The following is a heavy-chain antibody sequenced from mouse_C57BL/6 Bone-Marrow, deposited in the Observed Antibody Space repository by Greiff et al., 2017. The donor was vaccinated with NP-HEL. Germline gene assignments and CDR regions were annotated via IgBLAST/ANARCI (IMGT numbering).Heavy chain of an antibody. V-gene: IGHV5-17*01. Sequence: VQLKESGGGLVKPGGSLKLSCAASGFTFSDYGMHWVRQAPEKGLEWVAYISSGSSTIYYADTVKGRFTISRDNAKNTLFLQMTSLRSEDTAMYYCARRDGYSFAYWGQGTLVTVSA. J-gene: IGHJ3*01. CDR3: ARRDGYSFAY. CDR2: ISSGSSTI. CDR1: GFTFSDYG. D-gene: IGHD2-3*01.